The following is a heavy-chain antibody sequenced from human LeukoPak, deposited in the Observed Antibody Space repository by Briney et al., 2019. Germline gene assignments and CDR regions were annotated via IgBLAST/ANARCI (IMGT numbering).Heavy chain of an antibody. Sequence: QTGGSLRLSCAASGFTFDDSAMHWVRQAPGKGREWVSGISWNSGSIGYADSVKGRFTISRDNAKNSLYLQMNSLRAEDMALYYCAKGLGYYPLHDAFDIWGQGTMVTVSS. CDR1: GFTFDDSA. D-gene: IGHD3-22*01. CDR2: ISWNSGSI. CDR3: AKGLGYYPLHDAFDI. V-gene: IGHV3-9*03. J-gene: IGHJ3*02.